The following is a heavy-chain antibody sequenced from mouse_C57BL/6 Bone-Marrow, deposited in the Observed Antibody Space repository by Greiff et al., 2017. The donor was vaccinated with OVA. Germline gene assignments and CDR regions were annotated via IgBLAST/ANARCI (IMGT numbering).Heavy chain of an antibody. CDR2: ISPRSGNT. D-gene: IGHD1-1*01. CDR3: ARHGRGRGVDY. CDR1: GYTFTSYG. J-gene: IGHJ2*01. Sequence: QVQLKESGAELARPGASVKLSCKASGYTFTSYGISWVKQRTGQGLEWIGEISPRSGNTYYNEKFKGKATLTADKSSSTAYMELRSLTSEDSAVYFCARHGRGRGVDYWGQGTTRTVSS. V-gene: IGHV1-81*01.